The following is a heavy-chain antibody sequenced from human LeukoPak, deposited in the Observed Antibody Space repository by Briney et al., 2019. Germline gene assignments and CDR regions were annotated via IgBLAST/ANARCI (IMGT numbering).Heavy chain of an antibody. V-gene: IGHV4-59*01. CDR1: GGSISGNN. CDR3: ARGARWSDY. D-gene: IGHD2-15*01. J-gene: IGHJ4*02. CDR2: ISYGGST. Sequence: SETLSLTCTVSGGSISGNNWSWIRQPPGKGLEWIGYISYGGSTNYNPSLKSRVIMSVDTSKNQFSLNLSSVTAADTAVYYCARGARWSDYWGQGTLVTVSS.